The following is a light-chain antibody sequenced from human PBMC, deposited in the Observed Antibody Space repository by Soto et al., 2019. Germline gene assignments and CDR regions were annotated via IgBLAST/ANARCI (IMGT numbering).Light chain of an antibody. Sequence: ESVLTQSPGALSLTPGERATLSCRASQSVSSSYLAWYQQKPGQAPRLLIYGASSRATGIPDRFSGSGSGTDFTLTISRLEPEDFAVYYCQQYGSSPSITFGQATRLEIK. V-gene: IGKV3-20*01. CDR1: QSVSSSY. J-gene: IGKJ5*01. CDR3: QQYGSSPSIT. CDR2: GAS.